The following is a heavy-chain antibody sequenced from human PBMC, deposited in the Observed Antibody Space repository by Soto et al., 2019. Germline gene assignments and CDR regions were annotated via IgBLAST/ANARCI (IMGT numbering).Heavy chain of an antibody. V-gene: IGHV4-31*03. D-gene: IGHD7-27*01. CDR1: GASISRGAYY. Sequence: QVQLQESGPGLVKPSQTLSLTCSVSGASISRGAYYWSWIRQHPGKGLEWIGNIYYSGSAYDNPSLKSRVTISVDTSQNQFSLKLSSVTAADTAVYYCARGVLANWGPENWFDPWGQGTLVTVSS. CDR3: ARGVLANWGPENWFDP. CDR2: IYYSGSA. J-gene: IGHJ5*02.